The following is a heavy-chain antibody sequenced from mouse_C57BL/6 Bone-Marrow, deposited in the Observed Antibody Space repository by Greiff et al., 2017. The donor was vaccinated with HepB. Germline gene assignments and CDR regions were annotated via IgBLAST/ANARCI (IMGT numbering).Heavy chain of an antibody. CDR3: ARSSYYYGSSYPYYAMDY. CDR2: IDPSDSYT. D-gene: IGHD1-1*01. CDR1: GYTFTSYW. V-gene: IGHV1-69*01. J-gene: IGHJ4*01. Sequence: QVQLKQPGAELVMPGASVKLSCKASGYTFTSYWMHWVKQRPGQGLEWIGEIDPSDSYTNYNQKFKGKSTLTVDKSSSTAYMQLSSLTSEDSAVYYCARSSYYYGSSYPYYAMDYWGQGTSVTVSS.